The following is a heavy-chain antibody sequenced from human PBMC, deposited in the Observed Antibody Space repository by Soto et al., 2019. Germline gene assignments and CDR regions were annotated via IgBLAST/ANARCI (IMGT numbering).Heavy chain of an antibody. Sequence: GGSLRLSCAASGFTFSSYGMHWVRQAPGKGLEWVAVISYDGSNKYYADSVKGRFTISRDNSKNTLYLQMNSLRAEDTAVYYCAKGDDIVVVVAATRGPPFDPWGQGTLVTVSS. J-gene: IGHJ5*02. D-gene: IGHD2-15*01. V-gene: IGHV3-30*18. CDR2: ISYDGSNK. CDR3: AKGDDIVVVVAATRGPPFDP. CDR1: GFTFSSYG.